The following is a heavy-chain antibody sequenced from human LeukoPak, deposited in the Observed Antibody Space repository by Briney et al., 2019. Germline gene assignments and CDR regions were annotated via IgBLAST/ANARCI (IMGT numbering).Heavy chain of an antibody. CDR2: INPSGGST. V-gene: IGHV1-46*01. CDR3: ARNPAHTGWFDP. Sequence: GASVKVSCKASGYTFTSYYMHWVRQAPGQGLEWMGIINPSGGSTSYAQKFQGRVTMTRDTSTSTVYMELSSVRSEDTAVYYCARNPAHTGWFDPWGQGTLVTVSS. CDR1: GYTFTSYY. J-gene: IGHJ5*02. D-gene: IGHD4-17*01.